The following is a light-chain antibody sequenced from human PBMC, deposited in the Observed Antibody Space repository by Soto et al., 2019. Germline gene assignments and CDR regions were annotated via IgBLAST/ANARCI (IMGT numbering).Light chain of an antibody. CDR2: GNT. V-gene: IGLV1-40*01. Sequence: QLVLTQPPAVSGAPGQRVTISCTGSSSNIGSGYDVHWYQQLPGTAPKLLIYGNTNRPSGVPDRFSGSKSGTSASLAITALHAEDEADYYCQSYDSSLSDWVFGGGTKLTVL. J-gene: IGLJ3*02. CDR1: SSNIGSGYD. CDR3: QSYDSSLSDWV.